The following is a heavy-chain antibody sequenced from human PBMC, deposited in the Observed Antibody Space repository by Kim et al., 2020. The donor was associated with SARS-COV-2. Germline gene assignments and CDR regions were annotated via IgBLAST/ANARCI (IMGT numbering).Heavy chain of an antibody. J-gene: IGHJ4*02. Sequence: GGSLRLSCVVSGFTFSSYEMNWVRQAPGKGLEWVSYIGGSGSPIYYTDSVKGRFTISRDNAKNSLDLQMSSLRAEDTGVYYCVTSRGVRGSGGQGTLVTVSS. D-gene: IGHD3-10*01. CDR1: GFTFSSYE. V-gene: IGHV3-48*03. CDR3: VTSRGVRGS. CDR2: IGGSGSPI.